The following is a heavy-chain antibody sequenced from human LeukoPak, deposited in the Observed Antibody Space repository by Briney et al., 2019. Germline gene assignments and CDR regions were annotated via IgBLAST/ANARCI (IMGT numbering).Heavy chain of an antibody. V-gene: IGHV4-39*07. Sequence: KTSETLSLTCTVSGGSISSSSYYWGWIRQPPGKGLEWIGSIYYSGSTYYNPSLKSRVTISVDTSKNQFSLKLSSVTAADTAVYYCAREEGSSWHDAFDIWGQGTMVTVSS. CDR2: IYYSGST. CDR3: AREEGSSWHDAFDI. J-gene: IGHJ3*02. CDR1: GGSISSSSYY. D-gene: IGHD6-13*01.